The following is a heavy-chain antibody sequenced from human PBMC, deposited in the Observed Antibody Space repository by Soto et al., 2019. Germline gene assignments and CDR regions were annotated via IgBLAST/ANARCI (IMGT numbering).Heavy chain of an antibody. D-gene: IGHD5-12*01. Sequence: GGSLRLSCISSGFTFRTYTMNWVRQAPGKGLEWVSGIRGFSPYTFYAESVKGRFTISRDNAKNSLYLHMNSLRDEDTAVYYCAREFRSGYYRRFDYWGQGALVTVSS. V-gene: IGHV3-21*01. J-gene: IGHJ4*02. CDR1: GFTFRTYT. CDR3: AREFRSGYYRRFDY. CDR2: IRGFSPYT.